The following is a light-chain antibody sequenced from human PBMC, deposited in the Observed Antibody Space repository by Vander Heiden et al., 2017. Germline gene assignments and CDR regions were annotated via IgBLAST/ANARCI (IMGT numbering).Light chain of an antibody. J-gene: IGKJ1*01. CDR3: QQDDSTPWT. CDR2: WAS. Sequence: LVLTPPPDSLAVSLCERATINCKSSHSVLYSSNNKNYLAGYQQKPGQPPQLLIYWASTRESGVPDRFSGSGSGTDFTLTISSLQAEDVAVYYCQQDDSTPWTFGQGTKVXIK. CDR1: HSVLYSSNNKNY. V-gene: IGKV4-1*01.